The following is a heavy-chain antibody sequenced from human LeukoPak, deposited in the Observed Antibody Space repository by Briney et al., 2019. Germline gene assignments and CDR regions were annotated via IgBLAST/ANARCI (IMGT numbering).Heavy chain of an antibody. D-gene: IGHD1-7*01. Sequence: GGSLRLSCTASGFTFGDYAMSWVRQAPGKGLEWVGFIRSKAYGGTTEYAASVKGRFTISRDDSKSIAYLQMNSLKTEDTAVYYCTSERLTGTTPSAFDYWGQGTLVTVSS. CDR1: GFTFGDYA. V-gene: IGHV3-49*04. J-gene: IGHJ4*02. CDR3: TSERLTGTTPSAFDY. CDR2: IRSKAYGGTT.